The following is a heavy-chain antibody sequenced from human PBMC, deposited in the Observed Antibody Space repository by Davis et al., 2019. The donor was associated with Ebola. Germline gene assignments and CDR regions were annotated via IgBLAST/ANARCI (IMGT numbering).Heavy chain of an antibody. Sequence: ASVKVSCKVSGYTLTELSMHWVRQAPGKGLEWMGGFDPEDGETIYAQKFQGRVTMTEDTSTDTAYMELSSLRSEDTAVYYCARDLSEEQWLGYFDYWGQGTLVTVSS. CDR2: FDPEDGET. CDR3: ARDLSEEQWLGYFDY. J-gene: IGHJ4*02. CDR1: GYTLTELS. V-gene: IGHV1-24*01. D-gene: IGHD6-19*01.